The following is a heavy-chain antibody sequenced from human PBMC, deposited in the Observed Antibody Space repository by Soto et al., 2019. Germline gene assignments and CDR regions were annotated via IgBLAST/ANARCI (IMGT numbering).Heavy chain of an antibody. CDR1: GFTFSSYG. CDR2: ISYDGSNK. V-gene: IGHV3-30*18. CDR3: AKEGWQQLVPFDY. D-gene: IGHD6-13*01. J-gene: IGHJ4*02. Sequence: PGGSLRLSCAASGFTFSSYGMHWVRQAPGKGLEWVAVISYDGSNKYYADSVKGRFTISRDNSKNTLYLQMNSLRAEDTAVYYCAKEGWQQLVPFDYWGQGTLVTVSS.